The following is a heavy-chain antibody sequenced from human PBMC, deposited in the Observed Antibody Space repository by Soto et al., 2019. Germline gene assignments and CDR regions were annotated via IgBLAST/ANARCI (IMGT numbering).Heavy chain of an antibody. CDR2: IMPILGIA. CDR1: GGTFSSYT. V-gene: IGHV1-69*08. CDR3: ARDLSGYLEVGGWYFDL. Sequence: QVQLVQSGAEVKKPGSSVKVSCKASGGTFSSYTISWVRQAPGQGLEWMGRIMPILGIANYAQKFQGRVTITADKSTSTAYMELSSLRSEDTAVYYCARDLSGYLEVGGWYFDLWGRGTLVTVSS. J-gene: IGHJ2*01. D-gene: IGHD3-22*01.